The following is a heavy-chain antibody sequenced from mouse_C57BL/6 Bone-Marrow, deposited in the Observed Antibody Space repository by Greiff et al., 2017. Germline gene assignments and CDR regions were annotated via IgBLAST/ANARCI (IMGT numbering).Heavy chain of an antibody. CDR3: ARYYYGSSYGAMDY. CDR2: IYPGSGST. J-gene: IGHJ4*01. D-gene: IGHD1-1*01. Sequence: QVQLQQSGAELVKPGASVKMSCKASGYTFTSYWITWVKQRPGQGLEWIGDIYPGSGSTNYNEKFQSKATLTVDKSSSTAYMQLSSLTSEDSAVYYCARYYYGSSYGAMDYWGQGTSVTVSS. CDR1: GYTFTSYW. V-gene: IGHV1-55*01.